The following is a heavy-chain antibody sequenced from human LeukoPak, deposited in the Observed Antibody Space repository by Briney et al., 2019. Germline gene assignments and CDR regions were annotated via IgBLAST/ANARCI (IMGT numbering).Heavy chain of an antibody. Sequence: GGSLRLSCAASGFTFSSYSMNWVRQAPGKGLEWVSSVSSSSSYIYYADSVKGRFTISRDNAKNSLYLQMNSLRAEDTAVYYCARDRSSGGSCYSHWGQGTLVTVSS. CDR2: VSSSSSYI. V-gene: IGHV3-21*01. D-gene: IGHD2-15*01. CDR3: ARDRSSGGSCYSH. J-gene: IGHJ4*02. CDR1: GFTFSSYS.